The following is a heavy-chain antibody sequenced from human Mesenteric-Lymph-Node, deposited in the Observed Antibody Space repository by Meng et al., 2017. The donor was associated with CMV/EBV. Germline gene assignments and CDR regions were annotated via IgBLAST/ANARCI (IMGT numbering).Heavy chain of an antibody. CDR1: GFTFSDYY. D-gene: IGHD2-2*01. Sequence: SLKISCAASGFTFSDYYMGWIRQAPGKGLEWVSYISSSGSTIYYADSVKGRFTISRDNAKNSLYLQMNSLKAEDTAVYYCAKDRGLVVPAAALDYWGQGTLVTVSS. V-gene: IGHV3-11*04. CDR2: ISSSGSTI. CDR3: AKDRGLVVPAAALDY. J-gene: IGHJ4*02.